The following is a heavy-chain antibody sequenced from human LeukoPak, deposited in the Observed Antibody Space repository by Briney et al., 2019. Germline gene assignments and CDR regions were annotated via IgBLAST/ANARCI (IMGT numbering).Heavy chain of an antibody. CDR3: ARSHAIRFLEWLLLGWFDP. D-gene: IGHD3-3*01. CDR1: GFTFSSYA. Sequence: GGSLRLSCAASGFTFSSYAMSWVRQAPGKGLEWVSAISGSGGSTYYADSVKGRFTISRDNAKNSLYLQMNSLRAEDTAVYYCARSHAIRFLEWLLLGWFDPWGQGTLVTVSS. CDR2: ISGSGGST. J-gene: IGHJ5*02. V-gene: IGHV3-23*01.